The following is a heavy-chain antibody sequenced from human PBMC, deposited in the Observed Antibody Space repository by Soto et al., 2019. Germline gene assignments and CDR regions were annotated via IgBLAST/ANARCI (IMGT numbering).Heavy chain of an antibody. J-gene: IGHJ4*02. CDR3: AKDRYLDHDSRGYLFDN. D-gene: IGHD3-22*01. Sequence: EVQLVESGGGLVQSGRSLRLSCAASGFTFDDYAMHWVRQAPGKGLEWVSGISRYGDFTYYADSVEGRFTISRDNSKNTLYLQMNSLRAEDTAVYYCAKDRYLDHDSRGYLFDNWGQGTLVTVSS. CDR2: ISRYGDFT. CDR1: GFTFDDYA. V-gene: IGHV3-23*04.